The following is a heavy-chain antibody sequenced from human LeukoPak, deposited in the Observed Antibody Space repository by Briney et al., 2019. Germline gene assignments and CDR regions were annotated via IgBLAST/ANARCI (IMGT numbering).Heavy chain of an antibody. Sequence: PPGGSLRLSCAASGFTFSSYSMNWVRKAPGKGLEWVSSISSSGSTIYYADSVKGRFTISRDNAKNSLYLQMNSLRAEDTAVYYCAELGITMIGGVWGKGTTVTISS. CDR3: AELGITMIGGV. J-gene: IGHJ6*04. V-gene: IGHV3-48*04. CDR1: GFTFSSYS. D-gene: IGHD3-10*02. CDR2: ISSSGSTI.